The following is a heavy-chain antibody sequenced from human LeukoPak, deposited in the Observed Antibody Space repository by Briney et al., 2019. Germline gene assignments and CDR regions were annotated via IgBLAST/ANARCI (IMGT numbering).Heavy chain of an antibody. CDR3: ARGTPAGYSSGWYLNS. J-gene: IGHJ4*02. CDR2: ISSSSSYI. D-gene: IGHD6-19*01. Sequence: GGSLRLSCAASGFTFSSYGMHWVRQAPGKGLEWVSSISSSSSYIYYADSVKGRFTTSRDNAKNSLYLQMNSLRAEDTAVYYCARGTPAGYSSGWYLNSWGQGTLVTVSS. CDR1: GFTFSSYG. V-gene: IGHV3-21*01.